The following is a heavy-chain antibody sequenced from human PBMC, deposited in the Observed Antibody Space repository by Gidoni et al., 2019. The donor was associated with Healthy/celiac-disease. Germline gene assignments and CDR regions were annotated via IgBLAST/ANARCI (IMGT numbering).Heavy chain of an antibody. Sequence: SDFIFSTACLSWVRQAQGKGLEWVGRIKSKTDGGKTDYAAPVKGRFTISRDDSKNKMYLKKNSLKTEDTAVYYCTTDGGKGYDGGHDALDIWGQGTMVTVSS. V-gene: IGHV3-15*01. CDR2: IKSKTDGGKT. J-gene: IGHJ3*02. D-gene: IGHD2-15*01. CDR3: TTDGGKGYDGGHDALDI. CDR1: DFIFSTAC.